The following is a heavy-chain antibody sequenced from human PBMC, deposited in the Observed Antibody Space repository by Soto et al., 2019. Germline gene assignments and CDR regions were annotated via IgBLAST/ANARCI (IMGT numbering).Heavy chain of an antibody. J-gene: IGHJ5*02. Sequence: GGSLRLSCAASGFTFSSYWVHWVRQAPGKGLVWVSRINSDGSSTSYADSVKGRFTISRDNAKNTLYLQMNSLRAEHTAVYYCARGDPEHYYYDSSGYYYVRGFDPWGQGTLVTVSS. D-gene: IGHD3-22*01. CDR2: INSDGSST. V-gene: IGHV3-74*01. CDR3: ARGDPEHYYYDSSGYYYVRGFDP. CDR1: GFTFSSYW.